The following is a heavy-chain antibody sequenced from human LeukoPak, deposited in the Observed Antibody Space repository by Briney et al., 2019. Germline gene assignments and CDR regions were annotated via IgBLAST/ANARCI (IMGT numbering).Heavy chain of an antibody. CDR1: GFTFSTYT. CDR2: ISSGSISI. CDR3: ARDSLNGKTTNY. D-gene: IGHD1-1*01. V-gene: IGHV3-21*01. J-gene: IGHJ4*02. Sequence: GGSLRLSCAASGFTFSTYTMNWVRQAPGKGLEWVSYISSGSISINYADSVKGRFTISRDNAKNSLYLQMNSLRAEDTAVYYCARDSLNGKTTNYWGQGVLVTVSS.